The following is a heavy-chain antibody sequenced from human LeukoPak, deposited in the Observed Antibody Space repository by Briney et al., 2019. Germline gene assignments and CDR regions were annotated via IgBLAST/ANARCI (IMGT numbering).Heavy chain of an antibody. Sequence: SETLSLTCTVSGGSISTSNYYWGWIRQPPGKGLEWIGNIFYSGSTYYSPSLRSRVTISLDTSRNQFSLKLNSVTAADTAVYYCASGYWGYFDYWGQGTLVTVSS. CDR1: GGSISTSNYY. D-gene: IGHD3-16*01. J-gene: IGHJ4*02. CDR2: IFYSGST. CDR3: ASGYWGYFDY. V-gene: IGHV4-39*07.